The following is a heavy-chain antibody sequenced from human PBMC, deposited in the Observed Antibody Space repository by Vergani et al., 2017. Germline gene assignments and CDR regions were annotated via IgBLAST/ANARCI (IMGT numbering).Heavy chain of an antibody. Sequence: QVQLVESGGGEVQPGRSLRLSCSAAGFPFSDSGVHWVRQAPGKGLERVSVISYDGNKKNYANSVKGRFTISRDIAENSIYLEMNSLRVEDTAVYYCARECVQRCFIVGAHYLWGQGTQVTVSS. J-gene: IGHJ4*02. CDR1: GFPFSDSG. D-gene: IGHD1-26*01. V-gene: IGHV3-30*03. CDR3: ARECVQRCFIVGAHYL. CDR2: ISYDGNKK.